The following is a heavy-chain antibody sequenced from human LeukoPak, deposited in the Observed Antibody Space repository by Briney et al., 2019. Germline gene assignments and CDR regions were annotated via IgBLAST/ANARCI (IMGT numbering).Heavy chain of an antibody. Sequence: GSSLRLSCAASGLTLSAYGMHWVRQPPGKGLEWVAVISYDGNTKYYADSVKGRFTISRDNSKDTLYLQMNSLRAEDAAVYYCAKRVDYGSSWYYFDYWGQGTLVTVSS. CDR2: ISYDGNTK. D-gene: IGHD6-13*01. CDR1: GLTLSAYG. CDR3: AKRVDYGSSWYYFDY. J-gene: IGHJ4*02. V-gene: IGHV3-30*18.